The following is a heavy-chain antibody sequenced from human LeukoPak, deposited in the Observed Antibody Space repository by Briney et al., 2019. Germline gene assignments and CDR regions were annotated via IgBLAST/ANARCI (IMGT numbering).Heavy chain of an antibody. Sequence: GGSLRLSCAASGFTFSSYAMSWVRQAPGKGLEWVSAISGSADSTYYADSVKGRFTISRDNSKNTLYLQMNSLRAEDTAVYSCAKDQNRDSSGWIFDYWGQGTLVTVSS. CDR1: GFTFSSYA. CDR3: AKDQNRDSSGWIFDY. V-gene: IGHV3-23*01. D-gene: IGHD6-19*01. J-gene: IGHJ4*02. CDR2: ISGSADST.